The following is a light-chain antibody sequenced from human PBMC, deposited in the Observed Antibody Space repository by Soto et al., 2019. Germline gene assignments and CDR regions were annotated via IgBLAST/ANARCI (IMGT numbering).Light chain of an antibody. V-gene: IGKV3-20*01. J-gene: IGKJ3*01. CDR3: QQYADSPPT. CDR1: QSVSGSY. CDR2: GAN. Sequence: EIVLTQSPGTLSLSPGERVILSCRSSQSVSGSYLAWYQQKPGQAPRLLIYGANSRADGIPDRFSGGGSGTDFTLTISRLKPEDFAVYVCQQYADSPPTFGPGTKVDVK.